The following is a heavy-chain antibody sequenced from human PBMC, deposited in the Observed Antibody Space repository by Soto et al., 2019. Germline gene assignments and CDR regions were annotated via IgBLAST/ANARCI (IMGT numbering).Heavy chain of an antibody. CDR3: ARLRPTNTGGTFDI. V-gene: IGHV3-11*01. Sequence: QVQLVESGGGLVKPGGSLRLSCAASGFTFSDYYMTWIRQAPGKGLEWLSYITYNGDTIYYADCVKGRFTISRDNAHNSLYLEMSSLRAEDTAIYYCARLRPTNTGGTFDIWGQGTMVTVSS. CDR1: GFTFSDYY. D-gene: IGHD3-16*01. CDR2: ITYNGDTI. J-gene: IGHJ3*02.